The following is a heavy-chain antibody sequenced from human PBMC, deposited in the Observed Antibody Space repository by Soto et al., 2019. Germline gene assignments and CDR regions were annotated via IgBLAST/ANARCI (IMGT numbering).Heavy chain of an antibody. CDR2: ISYXGST. D-gene: IGHD5-18*01. CDR1: VGSIRSDSYY. J-gene: IGHJ4*02. CDR3: ARRYGSCFDY. V-gene: IGHV4-39*01. Sequence: XTLALTCTVSVGSIRSDSYYWGWIRQSPENGLQSIXSISYXGSTYYNPNLXXRLIIYVXXSKTKFSLKMSSVTAAHTAVYYCARRYGSCFDYWGQGTRVTVSS.